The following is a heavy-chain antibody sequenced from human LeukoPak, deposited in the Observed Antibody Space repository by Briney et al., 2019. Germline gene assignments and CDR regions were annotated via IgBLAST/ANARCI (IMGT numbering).Heavy chain of an antibody. CDR3: ARHQTGYYYYYMDV. J-gene: IGHJ6*03. Sequence: GGSLRLSCAASGFTLSNAWMSWVRQAPGKGLEWDSAISGSGGSTYYADSVKGRFTISRDNSKNTLYLQMNSLRAEDTAVYYCARHQTGYYYYYMDVWGKGTTVTVSS. CDR1: GFTLSNAW. V-gene: IGHV3-23*01. CDR2: ISGSGGST.